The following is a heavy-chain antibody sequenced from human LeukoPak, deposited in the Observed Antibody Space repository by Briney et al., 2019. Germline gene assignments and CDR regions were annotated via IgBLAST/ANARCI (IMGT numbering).Heavy chain of an antibody. CDR1: GFTFSSYA. J-gene: IGHJ5*01. CDR2: ISGSGGST. Sequence: PGGSLRLSCAASGFTFSSYAMSWVRQAPGKGLEWVSAISGSGGSTYYADSVKGRFTISRDNTKNSLYLQMNSLKVEDTAIYYCARDNWIDCWGQGTLVTVSS. V-gene: IGHV3-23*01. CDR3: ARDNWIDC.